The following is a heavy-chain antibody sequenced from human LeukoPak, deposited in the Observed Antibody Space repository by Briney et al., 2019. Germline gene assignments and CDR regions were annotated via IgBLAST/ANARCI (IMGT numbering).Heavy chain of an antibody. CDR2: MSPNSGNT. D-gene: IGHD3-22*01. J-gene: IGHJ4*02. CDR1: GYTFTSYD. CDR3: ARSHSSSSWEKLPDY. Sequence: ASVKVSCKASGYTFTSYDINWVRQATGQGLEWTGWMSPNSGNTGYAQKFQGRVTMTRNTSISTAYMELSSLRSEDTAVYYCARSHSSSSWEKLPDYWGQGTLVTVSS. V-gene: IGHV1-8*01.